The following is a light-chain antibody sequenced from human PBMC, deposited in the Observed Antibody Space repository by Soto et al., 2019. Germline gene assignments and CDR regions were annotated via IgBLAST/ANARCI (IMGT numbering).Light chain of an antibody. CDR1: ESINIW. CDR2: KAS. Sequence: DIQMTQSPSTLSASVGDRVTITCRASESINIWLAWFQQKPGKAPKLLISKASTLESGVPSRFSGSGSGTEFTLTISSLQPDNFATYHCQQYHIHSTFGQGTTVAVK. CDR3: QQYHIHST. V-gene: IGKV1-5*03. J-gene: IGKJ1*01.